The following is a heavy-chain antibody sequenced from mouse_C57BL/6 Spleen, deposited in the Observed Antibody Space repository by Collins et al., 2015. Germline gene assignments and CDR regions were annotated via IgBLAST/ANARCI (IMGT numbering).Heavy chain of an antibody. CDR2: INPNNGGT. CDR3: ARALIYYYGSNYFDY. CDR1: GYTFTDYY. D-gene: IGHD1-1*01. J-gene: IGHJ2*01. Sequence: EVQLQQSGPELVKPGASVKISCKASGYTFTDYYMNWVKQSHGKSLEWIGDINPNNGGTSYNQKFKGKATLTVDKSSSTAYMELRSLTSEDSAVYYCARALIYYYGSNYFDYWGQGTTLTVSS. V-gene: IGHV1-26*01.